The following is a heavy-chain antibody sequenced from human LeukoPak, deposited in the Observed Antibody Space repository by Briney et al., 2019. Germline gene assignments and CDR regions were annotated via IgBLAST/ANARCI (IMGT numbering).Heavy chain of an antibody. Sequence: PGGSLRLSCAASGFTVSSNYMSWVRQAPGKGLEWVSVIYSGGSTYYADSVKGRFTISRDNSKNTLYLQMNSLRDEDTAVYYCARDRSEYYYGSGSSDYWGQGTLVTVSS. J-gene: IGHJ4*02. D-gene: IGHD3-10*01. CDR2: IYSGGST. CDR1: GFTVSSNY. V-gene: IGHV3-53*01. CDR3: ARDRSEYYYGSGSSDY.